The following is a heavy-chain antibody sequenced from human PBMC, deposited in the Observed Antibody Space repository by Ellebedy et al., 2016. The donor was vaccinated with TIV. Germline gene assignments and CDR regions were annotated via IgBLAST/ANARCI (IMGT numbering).Heavy chain of an antibody. V-gene: IGHV3-7*01. D-gene: IGHD2-15*01. CDR3: ARDLGYCSGGTCYALFDY. CDR2: IKEDGSEK. CDR1: GFTFSNYW. J-gene: IGHJ4*02. Sequence: GGSLRLXCAASGFTFSNYWMSWVRQAPGKGLEWVAHIKEDGSEKYSMDSVKGGFTISRDNAKNSLYLQMNSLRAEDTAVYYCARDLGYCSGGTCYALFDYWGQGTLVTVSS.